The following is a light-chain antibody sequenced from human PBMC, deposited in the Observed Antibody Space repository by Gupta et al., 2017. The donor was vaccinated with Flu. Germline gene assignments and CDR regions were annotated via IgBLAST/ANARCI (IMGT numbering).Light chain of an antibody. Sequence: ETVLTQSPATLFLSPGERATLSCRASQTINTYLAWYQQKPGQAPRLLIYDTSTRATGIPPRFSGSGSGTDFTLTIDSLEPEDFAVYYCQQRSNSPPFTFGGGTKVEIK. CDR3: QQRSNSPPFT. CDR2: DTS. V-gene: IGKV3-11*01. CDR1: QTINTY. J-gene: IGKJ4*01.